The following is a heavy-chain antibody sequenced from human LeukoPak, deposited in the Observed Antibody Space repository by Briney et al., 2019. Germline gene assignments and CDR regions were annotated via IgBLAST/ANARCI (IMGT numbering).Heavy chain of an antibody. CDR3: ARVASNYDFDY. V-gene: IGHV3-20*04. Sequence: GGSLRLSCAASGLTIEDYGMTWVRQAPGKGLEWVSGNWNGGNTGYADSVKGRFTISRDNAQNSLYLQMNSLRAEDTALYYCARVASNYDFDYWGQGTLVSVSS. CDR1: GLTIEDYG. CDR2: NWNGGNT. D-gene: IGHD4-11*01. J-gene: IGHJ4*02.